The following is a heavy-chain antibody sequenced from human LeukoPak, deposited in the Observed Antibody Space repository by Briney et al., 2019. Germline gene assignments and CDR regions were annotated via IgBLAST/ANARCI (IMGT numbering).Heavy chain of an antibody. CDR3: ARDHDYYDSSGYYISGNAFDI. Sequence: SETLSPTCTVSGGSISSYYWSWIRQPPGKGLEWIGYIYYSGSTNYNPSLKSRVTISVDTSKNQFSLKLSSVTAADTAVYYCARDHDYYDSSGYYISGNAFDIWGQGTMVTVSS. V-gene: IGHV4-59*01. D-gene: IGHD3-22*01. J-gene: IGHJ3*02. CDR1: GGSISSYY. CDR2: IYYSGST.